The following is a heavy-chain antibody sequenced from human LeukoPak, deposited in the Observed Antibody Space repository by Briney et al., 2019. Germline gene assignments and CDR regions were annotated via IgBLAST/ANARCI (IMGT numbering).Heavy chain of an antibody. D-gene: IGHD6-6*01. J-gene: IGHJ6*02. CDR2: IYYSGST. Sequence: SETLSLTCTVSGGSISSSSYYWGWIRQPPGKGLEWIGSIYYSGSTYYNPSLKSRVTISVDTSKNQFSLKLSSVTAADTAVYYCARDRHLRRGMDVWGQGTTVTVSS. CDR1: GGSISSSSYY. CDR3: ARDRHLRRGMDV. V-gene: IGHV4-39*07.